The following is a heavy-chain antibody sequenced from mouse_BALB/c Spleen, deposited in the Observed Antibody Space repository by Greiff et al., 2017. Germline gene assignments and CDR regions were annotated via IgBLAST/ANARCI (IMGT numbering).Heavy chain of an antibody. D-gene: IGHD3-1*01. CDR2: IWAGGST. Sequence: VRLQQSGPGLVAPSQSLSITCTVSGFSLTSYGVHWVRQPPGKGLEWLGVIWAGGSTNYNSALMSRLSISTDNSKSQVFLKMNSLQTDDTAMYYCARDSSGFYYYAMDYWGQGTSVTVSS. V-gene: IGHV2-9*02. CDR1: GFSLTSYG. J-gene: IGHJ4*01. CDR3: ARDSSGFYYYAMDY.